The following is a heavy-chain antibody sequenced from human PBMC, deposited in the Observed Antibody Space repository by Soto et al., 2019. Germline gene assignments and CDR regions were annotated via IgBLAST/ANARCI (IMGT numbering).Heavy chain of an antibody. CDR1: GYTLTELS. CDR2: FDPEDGET. J-gene: IGHJ4*02. V-gene: IGHV1-24*01. CDR3: ATMTNYYDSSGYYDY. D-gene: IGHD3-22*01. Sequence: ASVKVSCKASGYTLTELSMHWVRQAPGKGLEWMGGFDPEDGETIYAQKFQGRVTMTEDTSTDTAYMELSSLRSEDTAAYYCATMTNYYDSSGYYDYWGQGTLVTVSS.